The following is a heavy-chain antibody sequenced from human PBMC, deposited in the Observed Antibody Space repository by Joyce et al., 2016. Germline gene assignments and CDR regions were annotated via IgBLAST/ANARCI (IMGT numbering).Heavy chain of an antibody. D-gene: IGHD2-21*02. J-gene: IGHJ4*02. CDR2: ISTRGTDE. CDR1: GFTFCDYA. V-gene: IGHV3-30*04. CDR3: ARVCSDDACYYVGGFDY. Sequence: QVRLVESGGGVVQPGRSLRLSCAASGFTFCDYAMHWVRQAPGKGLEWVAVISTRGTDEYYADSVRGRFTITRDNAENTLYLQMDSLRPEDTALYYCARVCSDDACYYVGGFDYWGQGSLVTVSS.